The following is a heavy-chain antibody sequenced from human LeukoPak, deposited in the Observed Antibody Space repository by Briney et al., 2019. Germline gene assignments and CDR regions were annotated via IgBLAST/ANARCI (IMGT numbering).Heavy chain of an antibody. Sequence: GGSLRLSCAASGFTFSSYSMNWVRQAPGKGLEWVSSISSSSSYIYYADSVKGRFTISRDNSKNTLYLQMNNLRAEDTAVYYCTKDQATRYNWSDGVYYYDYWGRGTLVTVSS. V-gene: IGHV3-21*01. J-gene: IGHJ4*02. CDR2: ISSSSSYI. CDR3: TKDQATRYNWSDGVYYYDY. CDR1: GFTFSSYS. D-gene: IGHD1-1*01.